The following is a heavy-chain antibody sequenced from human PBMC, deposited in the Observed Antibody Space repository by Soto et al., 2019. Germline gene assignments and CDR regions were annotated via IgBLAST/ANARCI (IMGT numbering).Heavy chain of an antibody. CDR1: GFTFSSYD. CDR2: ISSGGYTI. J-gene: IGHJ4*02. CDR3: ARDRNWKTFSYQYYFDY. V-gene: IGHV3-23*01. Sequence: EVQLLESGGGLVQPGGSLRLSFAASGFTFSSYDVTWVRQAPGKGLEWVSGISSGGYTIHYADSVKGRFTISRDNSKNTLYLQMNSLRVEDTAVYYCARDRNWKTFSYQYYFDYWGQGTLVTVSS. D-gene: IGHD1-1*01.